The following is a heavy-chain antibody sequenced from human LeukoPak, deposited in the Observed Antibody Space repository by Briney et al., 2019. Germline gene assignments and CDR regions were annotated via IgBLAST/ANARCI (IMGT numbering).Heavy chain of an antibody. Sequence: ASATVSCKASGYTFTDHYVHWVRQAPGQGLEWLGWINPKSGGTTYARKFQGRITMTRDTSINTAYMELIGLNSDDAAVYYCVKSRVSGSGSVDFWGQGTLVTVSS. J-gene: IGHJ4*02. CDR3: VKSRVSGSGSVDF. CDR2: INPKSGGT. V-gene: IGHV1-2*02. CDR1: GYTFTDHY. D-gene: IGHD3-10*01.